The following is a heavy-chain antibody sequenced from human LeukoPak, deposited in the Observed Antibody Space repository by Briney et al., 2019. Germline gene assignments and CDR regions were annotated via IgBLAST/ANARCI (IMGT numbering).Heavy chain of an antibody. CDR2: INPNSGGT. V-gene: IGHV1-2*02. CDR1: GYTFTGYY. J-gene: IGHJ4*02. Sequence: GASVKVSCKASGYTFTGYYMHWVRQAPGQGLEWMGWINPNSGGTNYAQKFQGRVTMTRDTSISTAYMELSRLRSDDTAVYYCARALPRQWLASNYWGQGTLVTVSS. CDR3: ARALPRQWLASNY. D-gene: IGHD6-19*01.